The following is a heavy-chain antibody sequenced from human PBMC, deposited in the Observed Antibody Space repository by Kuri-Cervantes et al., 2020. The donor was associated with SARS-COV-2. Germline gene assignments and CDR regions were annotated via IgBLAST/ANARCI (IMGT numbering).Heavy chain of an antibody. J-gene: IGHJ4*02. Sequence: SETLSLTRAVSGHSISSGYYWGWIRQPPGKGLEWIGSIYHSGSTYYNPSLKSRVTISVDTSKNQFSLKLSSVTAADTAVYYCARLASSRGTREFDYWGQGTLVTVSS. CDR3: ARLASSRGTREFDY. CDR1: GHSISSGYY. CDR2: IYHSGST. V-gene: IGHV4-38-2*01. D-gene: IGHD2-8*01.